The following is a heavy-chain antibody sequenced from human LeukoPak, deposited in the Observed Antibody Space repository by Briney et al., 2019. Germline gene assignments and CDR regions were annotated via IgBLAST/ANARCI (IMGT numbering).Heavy chain of an antibody. D-gene: IGHD3-22*01. Sequence: GGSLRLSCAASGFTFSSYSMNWVRQAPGKGLEWVSYISSSSSTIYYADSVKGRFTISRDNAENSLYLQMNSLRAEDTAVYYCARVSYYDSSGYGDYWGQGTLVTVSS. CDR1: GFTFSSYS. CDR3: ARVSYYDSSGYGDY. CDR2: ISSSSSTI. J-gene: IGHJ4*02. V-gene: IGHV3-48*01.